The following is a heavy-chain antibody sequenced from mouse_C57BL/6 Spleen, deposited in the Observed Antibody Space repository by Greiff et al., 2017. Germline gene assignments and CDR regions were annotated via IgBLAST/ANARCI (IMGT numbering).Heavy chain of an antibody. Sequence: QVQLQQPGAELVKPGASVKLSCKASGYTFTSYWMHWVKQRPGQGLEWIGMIHPNSGSTNYNEKLKSKATLTVDKSYSTAYMQLSSLTSEDSAVYYCARSSDGFYWYFDVWGTGTTVTVSS. J-gene: IGHJ1*03. CDR1: GYTFTSYW. V-gene: IGHV1-64*01. D-gene: IGHD2-3*01. CDR3: ARSSDGFYWYFDV. CDR2: IHPNSGST.